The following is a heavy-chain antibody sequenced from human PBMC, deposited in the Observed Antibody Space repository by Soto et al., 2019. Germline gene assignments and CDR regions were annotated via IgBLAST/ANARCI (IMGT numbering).Heavy chain of an antibody. Sequence: QVQLQESGPGLVKPSQTLSLTCTVSGGSISRADYYWSWIRQPPGKGLEWIGYIYYSGSTYYNPSLKSRVTISVDTSKNPFSLKLSSVTAADTAVYYCSGGFAADYYYGMDVCGQGTTVTVSS. CDR2: IYYSGST. J-gene: IGHJ6*02. CDR1: GGSISRADYY. V-gene: IGHV4-30-4*01. D-gene: IGHD6-25*01. CDR3: SGGFAADYYYGMDV.